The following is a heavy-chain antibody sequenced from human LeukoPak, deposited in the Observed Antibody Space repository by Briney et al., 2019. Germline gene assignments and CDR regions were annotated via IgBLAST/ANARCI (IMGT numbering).Heavy chain of an antibody. V-gene: IGHV3-23*01. CDR3: AKGLPGGVIAGHDY. CDR2: ISGSGGST. D-gene: IGHD3-16*02. CDR1: GFTFNSYA. J-gene: IGHJ4*02. Sequence: GGSLRLSXAASGFTFNSYAMSWIRQAPGKGLEWVSAISGSGGSTYYADPVKGRFTISRDSSKNTLYLQMNSLRAEDTAVYYCAKGLPGGVIAGHDYWGQGTLVTVSS.